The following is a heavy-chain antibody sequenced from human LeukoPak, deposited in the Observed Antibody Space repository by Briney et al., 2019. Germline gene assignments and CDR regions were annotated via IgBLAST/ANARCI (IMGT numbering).Heavy chain of an antibody. J-gene: IGHJ5*02. CDR2: IIPIFSTA. CDR1: VGTFSSYV. V-gene: IGHV1-69*01. Sequence: VSFMASVGTFSSYVISWVRQAPGQGLEWMGGIIPIFSTANYAQKSQGRVTITADESTSTAYIELSILRSEDTAVYYCARASRDGYNDWFDPWGQGTLVTVSS. CDR3: ARASRDGYNDWFDP. D-gene: IGHD5-24*01.